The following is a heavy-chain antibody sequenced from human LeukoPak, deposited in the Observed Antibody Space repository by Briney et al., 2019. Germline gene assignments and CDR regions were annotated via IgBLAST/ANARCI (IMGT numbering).Heavy chain of an antibody. CDR3: ARADYGDYVPTYFDY. D-gene: IGHD4-17*01. CDR2: IKQDGSEK. Sequence: GGSLRLSCAASRFTFSSYWMSWVRQAPGKGLEWVANIKQDGSEKYYVDSVKGRFTISRDNAKNSLYLQMNSLRAEDTAVYYCARADYGDYVPTYFDYWGQGTLVTVSS. J-gene: IGHJ4*02. V-gene: IGHV3-7*01. CDR1: RFTFSSYW.